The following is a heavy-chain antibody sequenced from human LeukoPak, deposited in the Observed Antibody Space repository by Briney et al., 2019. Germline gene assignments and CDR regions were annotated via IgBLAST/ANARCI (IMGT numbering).Heavy chain of an antibody. CDR3: AREMETGTVVTPGY. CDR2: INPNSGGT. J-gene: IGHJ4*02. D-gene: IGHD4-23*01. Sequence: ASVKVSCKASGYTFTDYHMHWVRQAPGRELEWMGWINPNSGGTNYAQRFQGRVTMTRDTSISTTNMELRSLRSDDTAVYYCAREMETGTVVTPGYWGQGTLVTVSS. CDR1: GYTFTDYH. V-gene: IGHV1-2*02.